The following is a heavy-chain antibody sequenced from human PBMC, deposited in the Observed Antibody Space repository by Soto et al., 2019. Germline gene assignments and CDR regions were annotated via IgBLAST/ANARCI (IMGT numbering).Heavy chain of an antibody. CDR1: GYTFTGYY. CDR3: ARVADYVWGSYRPGEFDY. J-gene: IGHJ4*02. Sequence: ASVKVSCKASGYTFTGYYMHWVRQAPGQGLEWMGWINPNSGGTNYAQKFQGWVTMTRDTSISTAYMELSRLRSDDTAVYYCARVADYVWGSYRPGEFDYWGQGTLVTVSS. CDR2: INPNSGGT. V-gene: IGHV1-2*04. D-gene: IGHD3-16*02.